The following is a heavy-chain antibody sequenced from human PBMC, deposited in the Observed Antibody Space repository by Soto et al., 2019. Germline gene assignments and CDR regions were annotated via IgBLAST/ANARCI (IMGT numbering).Heavy chain of an antibody. CDR2: IYYSGST. V-gene: IGHV4-59*01. Sequence: SETLSLTCTVSGGSISSYYWSWIRQPPGKGLEWIGYIYYSGSTNYNPSLKSRVTISVDTSKNQFSLKLSSVTAADTAVFYCARESFYDSGGFHGFDYWGQGTLVTVS. CDR3: ARESFYDSGGFHGFDY. CDR1: GGSISSYY. J-gene: IGHJ4*02. D-gene: IGHD3-22*01.